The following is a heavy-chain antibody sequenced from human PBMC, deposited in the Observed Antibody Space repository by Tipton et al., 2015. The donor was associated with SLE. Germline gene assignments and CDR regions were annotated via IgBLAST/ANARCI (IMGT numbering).Heavy chain of an antibody. Sequence: QLVQSGGGLMQPGGSLRLSCAASGFIVSSNYMSWVRQAPGKGLEWVANIKQDGSEKYYVDSVKGRFIISRDNAKNSLYLQMNSLRAEDTAVYYCARAIGTGDCYWGQGTLVTVSS. V-gene: IGHV3-7*01. CDR1: GFIVSSNY. CDR2: IKQDGSEK. CDR3: ARAIGTGDCY. J-gene: IGHJ4*02. D-gene: IGHD2-8*02.